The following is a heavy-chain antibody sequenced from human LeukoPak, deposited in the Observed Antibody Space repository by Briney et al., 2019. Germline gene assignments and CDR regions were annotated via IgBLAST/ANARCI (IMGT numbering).Heavy chain of an antibody. Sequence: GGSLRLSCAASGFTFSSYAVSWVRQAPGRGLECISAISGSVETTYYADSVKGRFTSSRDNSKKTVYLQLSSLRAEDTAVYYCAKAMSSTTWGIFDYWGQGTLVTVSS. CDR3: AKAMSSTTWGIFDY. V-gene: IGHV3-23*01. J-gene: IGHJ4*02. CDR2: ISGSVETT. D-gene: IGHD2-2*01. CDR1: GFTFSSYA.